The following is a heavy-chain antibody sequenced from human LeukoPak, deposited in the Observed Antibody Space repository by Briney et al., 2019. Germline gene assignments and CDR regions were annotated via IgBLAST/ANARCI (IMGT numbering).Heavy chain of an antibody. J-gene: IGHJ4*02. CDR2: ISSSSSTI. Sequence: GGSLRLSCAASGFTFSTYWISWVRQAPGKGLEWVSYISSSSSTIYYADSVKGRFTISRDNAKNSLYLQMNSLRAEDTAVYYCARDRRIGELFYWGQGTLVTVSS. D-gene: IGHD3-10*01. CDR1: GFTFSTYW. V-gene: IGHV3-48*01. CDR3: ARDRRIGELFY.